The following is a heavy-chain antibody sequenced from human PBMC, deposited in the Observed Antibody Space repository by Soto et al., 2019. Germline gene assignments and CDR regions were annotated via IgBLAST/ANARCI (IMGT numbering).Heavy chain of an antibody. CDR1: GFTSSSYA. V-gene: IGHV3-30-3*01. D-gene: IGHD3-9*01. Sequence: GSLRLSCAASGFTSSSYAMHWVRQAPGKGLEWVAVVSYDGSIKHYADSVKGRFTISRDNSKTTLFLQMNSLRPEDSAVYYCASGWWAPPNRYYDMLTAHDFNYWGQGTLVTVSS. CDR2: VSYDGSIK. CDR3: ASGWWAPPNRYYDMLTAHDFNY. J-gene: IGHJ4*02.